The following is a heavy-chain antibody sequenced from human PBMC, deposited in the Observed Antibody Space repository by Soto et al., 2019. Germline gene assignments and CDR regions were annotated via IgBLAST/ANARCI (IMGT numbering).Heavy chain of an antibody. Sequence: QITLKESGPTLVKPTQTLTLTCTFSGFSLSASGVGVGWIRQPPGKALEWLALIYWDDDKRYSPSLKNRLTIMKDTTKNLVSLTLTNLDPVDTATYYCEHSTITHWHFDVWGRGPLVTVSS. V-gene: IGHV2-5*02. J-gene: IGHJ2*01. CDR3: EHSTITHWHFDV. CDR1: GFSLSASGVG. D-gene: IGHD3-9*01. CDR2: IYWDDDK.